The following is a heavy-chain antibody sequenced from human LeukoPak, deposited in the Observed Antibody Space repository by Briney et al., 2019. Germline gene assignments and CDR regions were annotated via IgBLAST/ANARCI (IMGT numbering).Heavy chain of an antibody. CDR1: GGSISSYY. D-gene: IGHD6-13*01. CDR3: ARRPFIAAAGTEGFDY. Sequence: PSETLSLTCTVSGGSISSYYWSWIRQPPGKGLEWIGSIYYSGSTYYNPSLKSRVTISVDTSKNQFSLKLSSVTAADTAVYYCARRPFIAAAGTEGFDYWGQGTLVTVSS. V-gene: IGHV4-59*05. CDR2: IYYSGST. J-gene: IGHJ4*02.